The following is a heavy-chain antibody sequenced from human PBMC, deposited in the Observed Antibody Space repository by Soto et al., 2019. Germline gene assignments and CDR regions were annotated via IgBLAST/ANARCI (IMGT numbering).Heavy chain of an antibody. V-gene: IGHV3-53*02. CDR2: IYSDGTT. D-gene: IGHD2-15*01. J-gene: IGHJ4*02. Sequence: EVQLVETGGGLIQPGGSLILSCAASGFTVSSKYMSWLRQAPGKGLEWVSIIYSDGTTYDADSVKGRFTISRDNSKNTLNRQMNSQRAEDTAVYFCARGRGNCIATTCLLPFDSWGQGTLVTVSS. CDR1: GFTVSSKY. CDR3: ARGRGNCIATTCLLPFDS.